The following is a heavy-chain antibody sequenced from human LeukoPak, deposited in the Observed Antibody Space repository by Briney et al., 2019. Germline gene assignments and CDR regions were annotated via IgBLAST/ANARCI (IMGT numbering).Heavy chain of an antibody. V-gene: IGHV1-2*02. D-gene: IGHD3-22*01. Sequence: ASVKVSCKASGYTFTGYYMHWVQQAPGQGLEWMGWINPNSGGTNYAQKFQGRVTMTRDTSISTAYMELSRLRSDDTAVYYCARDPMIVVANDAFDIWGQGTMVTVSS. CDR2: INPNSGGT. J-gene: IGHJ3*02. CDR1: GYTFTGYY. CDR3: ARDPMIVVANDAFDI.